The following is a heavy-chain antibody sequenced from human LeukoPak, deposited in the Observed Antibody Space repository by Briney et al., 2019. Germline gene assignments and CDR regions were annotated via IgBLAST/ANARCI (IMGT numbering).Heavy chain of an antibody. D-gene: IGHD3-22*01. CDR3: AKSSYYDSSGYYREYYFDY. CDR2: VTGSAGST. CDR1: GFTFSYYS. J-gene: IGHJ4*02. V-gene: IGHV3-23*01. Sequence: PGGSLRLSCAASGFTFSYYSMSWVRQAPGKGLEWVSGVTGSAGSTHYADSVKGRFTISRDNTKNTLYLQMNSLRAEDTAIYYCAKSSYYDSSGYYREYYFDYWGQGTLVTVSS.